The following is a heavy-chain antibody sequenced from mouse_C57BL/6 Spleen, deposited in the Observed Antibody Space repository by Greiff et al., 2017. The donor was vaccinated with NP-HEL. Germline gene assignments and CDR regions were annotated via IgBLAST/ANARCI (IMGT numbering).Heavy chain of an antibody. CDR1: GYTFTDYY. D-gene: IGHD2-3*01. V-gene: IGHV1-19*01. J-gene: IGHJ3*01. CDR2: INPYNGGT. CDR3: ASDLGDGYSFAY. Sequence: SGPVLVKPGASVKMSCKASGYTFTDYYMNWVKQSHGKSLEWIGVINPYNGGTSYNQKFKGKATLTVDKSSSTAYMELNSLTSEDSAVYYCASDLGDGYSFAYWGQGTLVTVSA.